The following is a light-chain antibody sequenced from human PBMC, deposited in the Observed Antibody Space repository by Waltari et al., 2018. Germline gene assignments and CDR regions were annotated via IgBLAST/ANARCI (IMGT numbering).Light chain of an antibody. Sequence: DAVMTQTPLPLSVTPAQPASISCQSSQSLLSSYGKAYLYWYLQRPGQSPQLLIYEVSSRFSGVPDRFSGSGSETDFTLKISRVEAEDVGIYYCMQATHLPLTFGGGTMVDIK. CDR3: MQATHLPLT. J-gene: IGKJ4*01. CDR2: EVS. V-gene: IGKV2-29*03. CDR1: QSLLSSYGKAY.